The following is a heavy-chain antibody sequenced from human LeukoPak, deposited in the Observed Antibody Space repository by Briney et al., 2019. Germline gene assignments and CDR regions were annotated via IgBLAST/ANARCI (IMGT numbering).Heavy chain of an antibody. CDR2: IYTSGST. D-gene: IGHD1-14*01. V-gene: IGHV4-4*07. CDR1: GASISSYY. J-gene: IGHJ4*02. Sequence: SETLSLTCTVSGASISSYYWIWIRQPAGKGLKWIGRIYTSGSTNYNPSFKSRVTMSVDTAKNQFSLKLSSVTAADTAVYYCARGTTLDYWGQGTLVTVSS. CDR3: ARGTTLDY.